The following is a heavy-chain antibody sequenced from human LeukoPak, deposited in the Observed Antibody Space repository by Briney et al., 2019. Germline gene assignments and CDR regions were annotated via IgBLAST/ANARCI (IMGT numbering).Heavy chain of an antibody. CDR3: ARDLQGITEYGDYVSLFREIDY. CDR2: ISSSSSYI. CDR1: GFTFSSYS. Sequence: GGSLRLSCAASGFTFSSYSMNWVRQAPGKGLEWVSSISSSSSYIYYADSVKGRFTISRDDAKNSLYLQMNSLRAEDTAVYYCARDLQGITEYGDYVSLFREIDYWGQGTLVTVSS. D-gene: IGHD4-17*01. J-gene: IGHJ4*02. V-gene: IGHV3-21*01.